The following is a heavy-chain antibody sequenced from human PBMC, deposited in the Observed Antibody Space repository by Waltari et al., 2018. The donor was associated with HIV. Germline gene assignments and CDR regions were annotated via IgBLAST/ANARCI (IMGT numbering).Heavy chain of an antibody. V-gene: IGHV1-69*13. CDR2: IIPISGKA. D-gene: IGHD3-22*01. CDR3: ARDTGAYYYDSSGYGEGYFDY. Sequence: QVQLVQSGAEVKKPGSSVKVSCKASGGTFSSYAISWVRQAPGQGLEWMGGIIPISGKANYAPKFQGRVTITADESTSTASMELSSLRSEDTAVYYCARDTGAYYYDSSGYGEGYFDYWGQGTLVTVSS. CDR1: GGTFSSYA. J-gene: IGHJ4*02.